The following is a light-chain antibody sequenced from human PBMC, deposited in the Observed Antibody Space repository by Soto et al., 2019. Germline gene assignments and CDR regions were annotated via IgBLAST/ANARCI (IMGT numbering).Light chain of an antibody. CDR1: SSNIGSNT. J-gene: IGLJ2*01. CDR3: AAWDDSLNGVV. CDR2: SSD. V-gene: IGLV1-44*01. Sequence: QSVLTQPPSASGTPGHRVTISCSGSSSNIGSNTVNWYQQLPGAAPKLLIYSSDQRPSGVPDRFSGSKSGTSASLAISGLQSEDEADYYCAAWDDSLNGVVFGGGTKLTVL.